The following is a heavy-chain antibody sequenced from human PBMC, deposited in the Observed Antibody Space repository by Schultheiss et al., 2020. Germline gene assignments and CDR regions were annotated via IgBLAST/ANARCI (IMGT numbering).Heavy chain of an antibody. CDR2: VNGSGADT. J-gene: IGHJ6*02. Sequence: LKISCAASGFTFSSYAMSWVRQAPGKGLEWVSAVNGSGADTYYADSVKGRFTISRDNSKHTLYLQMNSLRGEDTAVYYCAKKGHYYEGTGYYEAYYYYAMDVWGQWTTVTVSS. D-gene: IGHD3-22*01. CDR1: GFTFSSYA. CDR3: AKKGHYYEGTGYYEAYYYYAMDV. V-gene: IGHV3-23*01.